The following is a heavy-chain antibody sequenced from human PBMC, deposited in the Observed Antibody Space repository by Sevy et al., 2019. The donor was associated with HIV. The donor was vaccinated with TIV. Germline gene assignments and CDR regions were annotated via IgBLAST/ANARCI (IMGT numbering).Heavy chain of an antibody. J-gene: IGHJ5*02. V-gene: IGHV3-48*02. CDR3: ARDRVRGEVALDL. CDR2: ITSSSNTI. CDR1: GFRFRDYR. D-gene: IGHD3-3*01. Sequence: GGSLRLSCAASGFRFRDYRMNWVRQAPGKGLEWVSYITSSSNTINYADSVKGRFTISRDNGRNSLYLQINSLRHEDTAVYYCARDRVRGEVALDLWGQGTLVTVSS.